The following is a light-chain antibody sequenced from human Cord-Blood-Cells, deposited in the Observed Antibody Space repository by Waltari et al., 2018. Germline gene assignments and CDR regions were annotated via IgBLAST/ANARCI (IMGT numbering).Light chain of an antibody. CDR2: EGS. V-gene: IGLV2-23*01. J-gene: IGLJ3*02. CDR3: CSYAGSSTWV. Sequence: QSALTQPASVSGSPGQSITIPCTGTSSDVWSYNLVSWYQQHPGKAPNLMIYEGSKRPSGVSNRFSGSKSGNTASLTISGLQAEDEADYYCCSYAGSSTWVFGGGTKLTVL. CDR1: SSDVWSYNL.